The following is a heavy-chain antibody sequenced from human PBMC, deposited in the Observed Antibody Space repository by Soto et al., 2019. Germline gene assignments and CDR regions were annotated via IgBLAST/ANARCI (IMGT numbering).Heavy chain of an antibody. Sequence: EVQLVQSGAGVKKPGESLRISCKGSGYSFTSYWISWVRQMPGKGLEWMGRIDPSDSYTNYSPSFQGNVTISADKSISIAYLQWSRPKASDTAMYYCARLKAAGGDNDLTFAYWGQGTLVTVSS. D-gene: IGHD6-13*01. V-gene: IGHV5-10-1*01. CDR3: ARLKAAGGDNDLTFAY. CDR2: IDPSDSYT. J-gene: IGHJ4*02. CDR1: GYSFTSYW.